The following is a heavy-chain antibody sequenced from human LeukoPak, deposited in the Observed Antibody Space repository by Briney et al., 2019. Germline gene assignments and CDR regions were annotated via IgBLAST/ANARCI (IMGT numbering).Heavy chain of an antibody. Sequence: SVKVSCKASGGTFSSYAISWVRQAPGQGLEWMGGIIPIFGTANYAQKFQGRVTITTDESTSTAYMELSSLRSEDTAVYYCARSLGVVPAAITDWGQGTLVTVSS. V-gene: IGHV1-69*05. J-gene: IGHJ4*02. CDR1: GGTFSSYA. CDR2: IIPIFGTA. D-gene: IGHD2-2*02. CDR3: ARSLGVVPAAITD.